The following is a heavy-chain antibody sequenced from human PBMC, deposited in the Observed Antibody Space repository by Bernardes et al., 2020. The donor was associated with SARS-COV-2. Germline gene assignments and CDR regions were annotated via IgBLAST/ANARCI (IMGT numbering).Heavy chain of an antibody. Sequence: SETLSLTCAVYGGSFSGYYANWIRQPPGKGLEWLGEIHHSGITTYNPSLENRVTMSLDTSKTHFSLKLSSVTAADTAVYYCVRGSDSKKTGYWGQGTLVTVSS. V-gene: IGHV4-34*01. CDR2: IHHSGIT. J-gene: IGHJ4*02. CDR1: GGSFSGYY. CDR3: VRGSDSKKTGY. D-gene: IGHD1-1*01.